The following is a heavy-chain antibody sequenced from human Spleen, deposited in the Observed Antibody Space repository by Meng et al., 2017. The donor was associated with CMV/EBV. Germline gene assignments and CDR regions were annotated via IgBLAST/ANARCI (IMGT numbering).Heavy chain of an antibody. J-gene: IGHJ5*02. CDR1: FSNYT. CDR3: AREIPDYYASAGYPGWLDP. Sequence: FSNYTLTWVPHGPRQGLGLVSPINPSCTYIYYGHPLVDRFTISRDNAKKSLYLQMNSLRVEDTAVYYCAREIPDYYASAGYPGWLDPWGQGTLVTVSS. V-gene: IGHV3-21*01. D-gene: IGHD3-9*01. CDR2: INPSCTYI.